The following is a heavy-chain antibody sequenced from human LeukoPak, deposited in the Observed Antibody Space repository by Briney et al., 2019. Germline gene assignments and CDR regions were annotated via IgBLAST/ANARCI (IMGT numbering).Heavy chain of an antibody. J-gene: IGHJ4*01. D-gene: IGHD3-10*01. V-gene: IGHV3-7*01. CDR2: IKPDGSEK. CDR1: GFNFRDHW. CDR3: AWSFGDVKNF. Sequence: PGGSLRLSCAGSGFNFRDHWMSWLRQAPGKGPEWVAHIKPDGSEKYYVDSVKGRFIISRDDARNSLSLQMNSLRAEDTAVYYCAWSFGDVKNFWGQGTLVTVSS.